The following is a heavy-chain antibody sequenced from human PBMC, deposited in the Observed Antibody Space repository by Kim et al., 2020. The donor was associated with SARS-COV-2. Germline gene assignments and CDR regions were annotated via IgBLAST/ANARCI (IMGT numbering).Heavy chain of an antibody. J-gene: IGHJ6*02. V-gene: IGHV3-66*01. Sequence: GGSLRLSCAASGFTVSSNYMSWVRQAPGKGLEWVSVIYSGGSTYYADSVKGRFTISRDNSKNTLYLQMNSLRAEDTAVYYCARDKDDWDSGYDLAYYGMDVWGQGTTVTVSS. CDR1: GFTVSSNY. CDR3: ARDKDDWDSGYDLAYYGMDV. CDR2: IYSGGST. D-gene: IGHD5-12*01.